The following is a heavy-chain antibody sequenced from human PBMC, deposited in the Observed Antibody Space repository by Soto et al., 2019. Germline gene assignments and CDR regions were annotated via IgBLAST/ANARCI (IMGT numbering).Heavy chain of an antibody. CDR2: ISAGGGSP. CDR1: GFIFNNYA. D-gene: IGHD3-9*01. Sequence: PGGTLRLFCAASGFIFNNYAMSWVRQAPGKGLEWVSFISAGGGSPNYADSVKGRFTISRDNSKNMVYLQMNSLRAEDTAVYYCAIDGDFYDFVTGYYLTGHYFDYWGQGTPVTVSS. CDR3: AIDGDFYDFVTGYYLTGHYFDY. J-gene: IGHJ4*02. V-gene: IGHV3-23*01.